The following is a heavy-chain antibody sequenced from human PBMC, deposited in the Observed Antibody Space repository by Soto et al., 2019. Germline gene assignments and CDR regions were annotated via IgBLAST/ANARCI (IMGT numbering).Heavy chain of an antibody. CDR1: GGSFSGYY. CDR2: INHSGST. V-gene: IGHV4-34*01. Sequence: SETLFLTCAVYGGSFSGYYWSWILQPPWKGLEWIGEINHSGSTNYNPSLKSRVTISVDTSKNQFSLKLSSVTAADTAVYYCASYCGGDCYPADVFDIWGQGTMVTVSS. J-gene: IGHJ3*02. D-gene: IGHD2-21*02. CDR3: ASYCGGDCYPADVFDI.